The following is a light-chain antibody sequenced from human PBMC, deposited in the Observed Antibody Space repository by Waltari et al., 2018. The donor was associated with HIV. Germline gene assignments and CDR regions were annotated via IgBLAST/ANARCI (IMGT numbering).Light chain of an antibody. CDR3: QQYGSSPGYT. CDR2: GAS. Sequence: IVLTQSPGTLSLSPGERATLSCRTSQSVSSSYLAWYQQKPGQAPRLLIYGASSRATGIPDRFSGSGSGTDFTLTISRLEPDDFAVYYCQQYGSSPGYTFGQGTKVEIK. CDR1: QSVSSSY. J-gene: IGKJ2*01. V-gene: IGKV3-20*01.